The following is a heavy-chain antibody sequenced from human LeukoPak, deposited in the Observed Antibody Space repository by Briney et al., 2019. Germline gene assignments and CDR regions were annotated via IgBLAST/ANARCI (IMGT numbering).Heavy chain of an antibody. CDR3: ARDGPISYYYGSGSSVIV. Sequence: KPSETLSLTCTVSDDSISDYYRGWIRQPPGKGLEWIGYFHNSGTSTYNPSLKSRVTISADTSKNQLSLKVSSVTAADTAVYYCARDGPISYYYGSGSSVIVRGQGTTVTVSS. D-gene: IGHD3-10*01. V-gene: IGHV4-4*08. J-gene: IGHJ6*02. CDR2: FHNSGTS. CDR1: DDSISDYY.